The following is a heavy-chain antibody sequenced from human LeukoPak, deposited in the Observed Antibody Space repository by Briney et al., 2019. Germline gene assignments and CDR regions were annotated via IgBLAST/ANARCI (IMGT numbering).Heavy chain of an antibody. J-gene: IGHJ4*02. V-gene: IGHV4-61*02. D-gene: IGHD6-19*01. CDR3: ARFSGWGFDY. CDR2: IYTSGST. Sequence: PSETLSLTCTVSGGSISSGSYYWSWIRQPAGKGLEWIGRIYTSGSTNYNPSLKSRVTISVDTSKNQFSLKLSSMTAADTAVYYCARFSGWGFDYWGQGTLVTVSS. CDR1: GGSISSGSYY.